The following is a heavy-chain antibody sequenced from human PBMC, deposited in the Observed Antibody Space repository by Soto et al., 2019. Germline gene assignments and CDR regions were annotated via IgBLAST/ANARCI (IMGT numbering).Heavy chain of an antibody. CDR2: IKQDGSGK. D-gene: IGHD2-2*01. V-gene: IGHV3-7*03. Sequence: EVQLVESGGGLVQPGGSLRLSCSASGFTFSTYWMSWVRQAPGKGLEWVANIKQDGSGKYYVDSVKGRFTISRDNAKNSLYLQMNSLRAEDTAVYYCARDSLGYCSGTSCYWSEDYWGQGTLVTVSS. J-gene: IGHJ4*02. CDR1: GFTFSTYW. CDR3: ARDSLGYCSGTSCYWSEDY.